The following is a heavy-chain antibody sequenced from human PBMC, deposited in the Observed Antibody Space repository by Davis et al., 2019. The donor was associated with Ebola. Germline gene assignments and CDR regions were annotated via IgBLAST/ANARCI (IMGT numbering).Heavy chain of an antibody. D-gene: IGHD6-13*01. V-gene: IGHV4-34*01. CDR1: GGSINGYY. Sequence: SETLSLTCTVSGGSINGYYWSWIRQPPGKGLEWIGEINHSGSTNYNPSLKSRVTISVDTSKNQFSLKLSSVTAADTAVYYCARLTAAPGNYYYYYGMDVWGQGTTVTVSS. J-gene: IGHJ6*02. CDR3: ARLTAAPGNYYYYYGMDV. CDR2: INHSGST.